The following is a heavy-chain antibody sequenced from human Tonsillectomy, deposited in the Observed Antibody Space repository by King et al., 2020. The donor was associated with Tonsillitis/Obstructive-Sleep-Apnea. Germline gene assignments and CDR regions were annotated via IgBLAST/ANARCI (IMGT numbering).Heavy chain of an antibody. J-gene: IGHJ4*02. CDR1: SGSISSSINY. V-gene: IGHV4-39*01. D-gene: IGHD2-21*01. CDR3: ARHDGPYCGGDCYFGTDY. Sequence: QLQESGPGLVKPSETLSLTCTVSSGSISSSINYWGWIRQPPGKGLEWIGRSYYTGSTYYNPSLKSRVTISVDTSKNHFSLKLTSVTAADTAVYYCARHDGPYCGGDCYFGTDYWGQGTLVTVSS. CDR2: SYYTGST.